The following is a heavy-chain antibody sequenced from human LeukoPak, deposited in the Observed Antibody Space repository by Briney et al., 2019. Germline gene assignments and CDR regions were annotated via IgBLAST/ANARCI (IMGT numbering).Heavy chain of an antibody. J-gene: IGHJ3*02. V-gene: IGHV3-9*03. CDR2: ISWNSGSI. CDR1: GFTVSSNY. CDR3: AKGYYYDSDVDAFDI. D-gene: IGHD3-22*01. Sequence: GGSLRLSCAASGFTVSSNYMSWVRQAPGKGLEWVSGISWNSGSIGYADSVEGRFTISRDNAKNSLYLQMNSLRAEDMALYYCAKGYYYDSDVDAFDIWGQGTMVTVSS.